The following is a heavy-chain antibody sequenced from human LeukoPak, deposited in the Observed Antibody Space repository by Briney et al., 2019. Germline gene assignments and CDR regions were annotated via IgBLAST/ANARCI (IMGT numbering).Heavy chain of an antibody. CDR1: GFTFSSYW. V-gene: IGHV3-7*01. CDR2: IKQDGSEK. CDR3: ARSLRVAVAASY. Sequence: PGGSLRLSCAASGFTFSSYWMSWVRQAPGKGLEWVANIKQDGSEKYYVDSLKGRFTISRDNAKNLLYLQMNSLTAEGTAIYYCARSLRVAVAASYWGQGTLVTVSS. J-gene: IGHJ4*02. D-gene: IGHD6-19*01.